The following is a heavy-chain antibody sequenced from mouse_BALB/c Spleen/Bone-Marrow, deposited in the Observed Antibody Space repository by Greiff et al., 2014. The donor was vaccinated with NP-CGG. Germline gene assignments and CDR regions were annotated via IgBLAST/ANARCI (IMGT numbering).Heavy chain of an antibody. CDR2: IDPANGDT. D-gene: IGHD1-1*01. J-gene: IGHJ1*01. Sequence: EVQLQQSGAELAKPGASVKLSCTASGFNIKDTYMHWVKQRPEQGLEWIGRIDPANGDTKYDPKFQGKATITADTSSNTAYLQLSSLTSEDTAVYYCTKPSFYYGSSYWYFDVWGAGTTVTVPS. V-gene: IGHV14-3*02. CDR1: GFNIKDTY. CDR3: TKPSFYYGSSYWYFDV.